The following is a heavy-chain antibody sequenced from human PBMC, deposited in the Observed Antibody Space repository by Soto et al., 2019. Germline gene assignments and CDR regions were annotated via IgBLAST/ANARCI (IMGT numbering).Heavy chain of an antibody. Sequence: GGSLRLSCAASGFTFDDYAMHWVRQAPGKGLEWVSGISWNSGSIGYADSVKGRFTISRDNAKNSLYLQMNSLRAEDTALYYCAKDATALVVPAASRLDVWGKGTTVTVSS. D-gene: IGHD2-2*01. CDR3: AKDATALVVPAASRLDV. CDR2: ISWNSGSI. J-gene: IGHJ6*04. V-gene: IGHV3-9*01. CDR1: GFTFDDYA.